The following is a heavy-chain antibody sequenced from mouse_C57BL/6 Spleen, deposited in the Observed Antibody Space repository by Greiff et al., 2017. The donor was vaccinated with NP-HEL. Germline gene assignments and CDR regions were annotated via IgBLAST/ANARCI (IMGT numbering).Heavy chain of an antibody. Sequence: VQLQQPGAELVMPGASVKLSCKASGYTFTSYWMHWVKQRPGQGLEWIGEIDPSDSYTTYNQKFKGKSTLTVDKSSSTAYMQLSSLTSEDSAVYYCARSPYYGSRGGYWYFDVWGTGTTVTVSS. J-gene: IGHJ1*03. CDR2: IDPSDSYT. V-gene: IGHV1-69*01. CDR3: ARSPYYGSRGGYWYFDV. CDR1: GYTFTSYW. D-gene: IGHD1-1*01.